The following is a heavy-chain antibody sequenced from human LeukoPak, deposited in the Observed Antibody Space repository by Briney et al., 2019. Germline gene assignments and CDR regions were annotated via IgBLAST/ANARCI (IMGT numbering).Heavy chain of an antibody. CDR3: AREVAAGSYRGFDY. V-gene: IGHV4-59*12. J-gene: IGHJ4*01. D-gene: IGHD6-19*01. CDR2: IYHNGDV. Sequence: SETLSLTCTVSGGSISSYYWSWIRQSPGKGLEWIAEIYHNGDVHYNPSLKSRVTMSVDTSKNQFSLKVNSVTAADTATYFCAREVAAGSYRGFDYWGQGTLVTVSS. CDR1: GGSISSYY.